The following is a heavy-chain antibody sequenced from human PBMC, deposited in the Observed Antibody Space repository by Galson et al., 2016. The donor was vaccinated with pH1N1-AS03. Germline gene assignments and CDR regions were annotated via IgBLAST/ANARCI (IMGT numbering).Heavy chain of an antibody. Sequence: SLRLSCAASGFTFTGYWMSWVRQAPGKGLEWVANIKGDGSEKVYVDSVKGRFTISRVNAKNSLYLQMDSLRAEDTAVYYCARTNWFDYWGQGTLVTVAS. J-gene: IGHJ4*02. CDR1: GFTFTGYW. CDR3: ARTNWFDY. V-gene: IGHV3-7*01. CDR2: IKGDGSEK. D-gene: IGHD7-27*01.